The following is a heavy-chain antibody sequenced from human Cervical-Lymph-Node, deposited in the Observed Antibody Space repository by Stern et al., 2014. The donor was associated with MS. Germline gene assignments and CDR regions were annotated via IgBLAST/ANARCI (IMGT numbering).Heavy chain of an antibody. CDR1: GGNFNSYA. Sequence: QVQLVQSGAEVKKPGSSVKVSCKASGGNFNSYAISWVRQAPGQGLEWMGGINPIYGTANYAQKFQGRVTITADESTNTAYMELSSLKSEDTAMYYCARKALGIAARSGDVWGQGTTVTVSS. V-gene: IGHV1-69*12. D-gene: IGHD6-13*01. J-gene: IGHJ6*02. CDR3: ARKALGIAARSGDV. CDR2: INPIYGTA.